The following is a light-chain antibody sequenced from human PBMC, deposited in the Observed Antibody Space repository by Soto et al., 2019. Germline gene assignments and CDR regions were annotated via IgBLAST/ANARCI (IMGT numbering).Light chain of an antibody. Sequence: EIVLTQSPATLYLSPGERATLSCRASQSVSSYLAWYQQKPGQAPRLLIYDASNRATGIPARFSGSGSGTDLTLTISSLEPEDFAVYYCQQRSNWPPVFGPGTKVDIK. CDR3: QQRSNWPPV. V-gene: IGKV3-11*01. CDR1: QSVSSY. J-gene: IGKJ3*01. CDR2: DAS.